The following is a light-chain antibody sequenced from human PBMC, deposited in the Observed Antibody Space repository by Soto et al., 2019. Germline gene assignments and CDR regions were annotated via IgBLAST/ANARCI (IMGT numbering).Light chain of an antibody. V-gene: IGKV3-20*01. J-gene: IGKJ2*01. Sequence: ETLLTQSPDTLSVSPGETATLSCRASQSVSNSLAWYRQRPGQPPSLLIYATSTRATGVPARFTGSGSGTEFTLTISRLEPEDFAVYYCQQYGSSPYTFGQGTKLEIK. CDR3: QQYGSSPYT. CDR1: QSVSNS. CDR2: ATS.